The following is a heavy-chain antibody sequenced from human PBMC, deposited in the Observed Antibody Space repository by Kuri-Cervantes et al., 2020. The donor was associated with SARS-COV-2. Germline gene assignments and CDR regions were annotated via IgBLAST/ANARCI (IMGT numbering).Heavy chain of an antibody. CDR1: GFTFSSYR. CDR3: AREGRGYAYFDY. Sequence: GGSLRLSCAASGFTFSSYRMSWVRQAPGKGLEWVANIKQDGSEKYYVDSVKGRFTISRDNAKNSLYLQMNSLRAEDTAVYYCAREGRGYAYFDYWGQGTLVTVSS. J-gene: IGHJ4*02. D-gene: IGHD5-12*01. V-gene: IGHV3-7*01. CDR2: IKQDGSEK.